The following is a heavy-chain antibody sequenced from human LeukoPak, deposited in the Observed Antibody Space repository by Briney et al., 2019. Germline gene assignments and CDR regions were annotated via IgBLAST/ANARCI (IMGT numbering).Heavy chain of an antibody. J-gene: IGHJ4*02. CDR3: ARVDHRPLRLYGSGSYYPSGFDY. D-gene: IGHD3-10*01. Sequence: PSETLSLTCTVSGGSISSSSYYWGWIRQPPGKGLEWIGEICHSGSTNYNPSLKSRVTISVDKSKNQFSLKLSSVTAADTAVYYCARVDHRPLRLYGSGSYYPSGFDYWGQGTLVTVSS. V-gene: IGHV4-39*07. CDR1: GGSISSSSYY. CDR2: ICHSGST.